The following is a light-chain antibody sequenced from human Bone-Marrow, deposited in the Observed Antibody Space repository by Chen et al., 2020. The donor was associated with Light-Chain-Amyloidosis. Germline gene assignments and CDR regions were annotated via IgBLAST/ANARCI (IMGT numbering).Light chain of an antibody. CDR3: QQYNNWPWT. CDR2: GAS. V-gene: IGKV3-15*01. Sequence: DIVMPQSPSTLSVSPGERATLSCRASQSVSSNLAWYQQKPGQAPRLLIYGASTRATGIPARFSGSGSGTDFTLTISSLQSEDFAVYYCQQYNNWPWTFGQGTKVEIK. CDR1: QSVSSN. J-gene: IGKJ1*01.